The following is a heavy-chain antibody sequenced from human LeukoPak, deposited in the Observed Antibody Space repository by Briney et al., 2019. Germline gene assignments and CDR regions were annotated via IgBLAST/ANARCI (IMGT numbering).Heavy chain of an antibody. CDR1: GYTFTGYY. Sequence: ASVKVSCKASGYTFTGYYMHWVRQAPGQGLEWMGWINPNSGGTNYAQKFQGRVTMTRDTSISRAYMELSRLRSDDTAVYYRARVQALVVVVPNHAFDIWGQGTMVTVSS. CDR2: INPNSGGT. J-gene: IGHJ3*02. CDR3: ARVQALVVVVPNHAFDI. D-gene: IGHD2-2*01. V-gene: IGHV1-2*02.